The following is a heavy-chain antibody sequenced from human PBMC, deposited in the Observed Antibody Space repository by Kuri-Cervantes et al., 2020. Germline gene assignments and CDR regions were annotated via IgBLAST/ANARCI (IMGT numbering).Heavy chain of an antibody. Sequence: GESLKISCTASGFTFGDYAMSWFRQAPGKGLEWVGFIRSKAYGGTTDYAAPVKGRFTISRDDSKNTLYLQMNSLKTEDTAVHYCTTDPENLIWGITIFGVVISDHAFDIWGQGTMVTVSS. J-gene: IGHJ3*02. CDR1: GFTFGDYA. D-gene: IGHD3-3*01. V-gene: IGHV3-49*03. CDR2: IRSKAYGGTT. CDR3: TTDPENLIWGITIFGVVISDHAFDI.